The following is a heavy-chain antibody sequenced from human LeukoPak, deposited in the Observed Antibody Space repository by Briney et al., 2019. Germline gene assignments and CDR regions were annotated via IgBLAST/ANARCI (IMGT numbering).Heavy chain of an antibody. V-gene: IGHV3-33*06. D-gene: IGHD6-6*01. J-gene: IGHJ4*02. Sequence: GGPLRLSCPATGFTFSRYGMHGVGQAPCKELAWVSVIWSDGSNTYYADSVKGRFTISRDNSKNTLYLQMNSLRAEDTAVYYCAKSYSSSPGDFDYWGQGTLVTVSS. CDR1: GFTFSRYG. CDR3: AKSYSSSPGDFDY. CDR2: IWSDGSNT.